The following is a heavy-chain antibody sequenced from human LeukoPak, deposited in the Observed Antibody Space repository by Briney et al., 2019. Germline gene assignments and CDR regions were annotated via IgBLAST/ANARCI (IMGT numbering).Heavy chain of an antibody. CDR3: ARFAYGDYRAFDY. V-gene: IGHV3-30*04. CDR1: GFTYRSNA. CDR2: ISYDGSNK. J-gene: IGHJ4*02. D-gene: IGHD4-17*01. Sequence: GGSVRLSCEACGFTYRSNARHWAHQAPGKGLEWVAVISYDGSNKYYADSVKGRFTISRDNSKNTLYLQMNSLRAEDTAVYYCARFAYGDYRAFDYWGQGTLVTVSS.